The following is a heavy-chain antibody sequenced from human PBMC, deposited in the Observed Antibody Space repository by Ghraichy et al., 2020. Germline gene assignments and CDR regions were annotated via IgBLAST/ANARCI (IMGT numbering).Heavy chain of an antibody. CDR2: ITDGGGGT. D-gene: IGHD3-10*01. Sequence: GSLRLSCAASGFTFSNYAMSWVRQAPGKGLEWVSSITDGGGGTDYADSVKGRFTISRDNSKKTLYLQMNSLRAEDTAVYYCAKDDYGSGSYYTLSFDYWGKGTLVTVSA. J-gene: IGHJ4*02. CDR3: AKDDYGSGSYYTLSFDY. V-gene: IGHV3-23*01. CDR1: GFTFSNYA.